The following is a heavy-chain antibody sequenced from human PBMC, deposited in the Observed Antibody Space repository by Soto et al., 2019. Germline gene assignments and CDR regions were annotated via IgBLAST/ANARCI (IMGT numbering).Heavy chain of an antibody. Sequence: QVQLQQWGAGLLKPSETLSLTCAVYGGSFSGYYWSWIRQPPGTGLGWVGEINHSGSTNSNPNLKSRVTLSVDTSKNQFHLKLSSVTSAGTAVYYCARGRLWRITMVRGYPGSWCDPWGQGTLVTGPS. CDR2: INHSGST. CDR3: ARGRLWRITMVRGYPGSWCDP. D-gene: IGHD3-10*01. V-gene: IGHV4-34*01. CDR1: GGSFSGYY. J-gene: IGHJ5*02.